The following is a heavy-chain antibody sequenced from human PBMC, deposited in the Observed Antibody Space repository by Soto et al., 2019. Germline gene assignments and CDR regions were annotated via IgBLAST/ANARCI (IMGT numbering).Heavy chain of an antibody. J-gene: IGHJ4*02. D-gene: IGHD3-16*02. Sequence: GPTLVNPTETLTLTCTFSGFSLSSSVVGVGWIRQPPGKALEWLAFIYWDDDKRYRPSLKTRLTITKDTPKNQVVLTMANLDPVDTATYFRAHRAQIDTRYDYWGQGTQVTVSS. CDR2: IYWDDDK. V-gene: IGHV2-5*02. CDR3: AHRAQIDTRYDY. CDR1: GFSLSSSVVG.